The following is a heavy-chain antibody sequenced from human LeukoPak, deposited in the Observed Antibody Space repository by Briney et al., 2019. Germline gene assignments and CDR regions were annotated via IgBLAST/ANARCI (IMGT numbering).Heavy chain of an antibody. V-gene: IGHV3-53*01. CDR1: GFTFNYAW. Sequence: GGSLRLSCAASGFTFNYAWMSWVRQAPGKGLEWVSVIYSGGSTYYADSVKGRFTISRDNSKNTLYLQMNSLRDEDTAVYFCARATTTRTRFDYWGQGTLVTVSS. CDR3: ARATTTRTRFDY. D-gene: IGHD4-17*01. J-gene: IGHJ4*02. CDR2: IYSGGST.